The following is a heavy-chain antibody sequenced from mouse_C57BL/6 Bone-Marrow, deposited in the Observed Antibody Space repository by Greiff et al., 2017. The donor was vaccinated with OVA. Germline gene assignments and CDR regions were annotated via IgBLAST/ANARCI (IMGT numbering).Heavy chain of an antibody. Sequence: EVKVVESGGGLVQPGGSLKLSCAASGFTFSDYYMYWVRQTPEKRLEWVAYISNGGGSTYYPDTVKGRFTISRDNAKNTLYLQMSRLKSEDTAMYYCARSPYDYDGMDYWGQGTSVTVSS. V-gene: IGHV5-12*01. CDR3: ARSPYDYDGMDY. D-gene: IGHD2-10*02. CDR2: ISNGGGST. J-gene: IGHJ4*01. CDR1: GFTFSDYY.